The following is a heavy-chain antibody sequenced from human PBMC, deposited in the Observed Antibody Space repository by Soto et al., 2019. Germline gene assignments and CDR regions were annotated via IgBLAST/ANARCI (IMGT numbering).Heavy chain of an antibody. V-gene: IGHV3-30*18. J-gene: IGHJ6*02. Sequence: GGSLRLSCAASGFTFISYGMHWVRQAPGKGLKWVAVISYDGSNKYYADSVKGRFTISRDNSKNTLYLQMNSLRAEDTAVYYCAKSTGIQPPNFYYYGMDVWGQGTTVTVSS. CDR3: AKSTGIQPPNFYYYGMDV. CDR2: ISYDGSNK. CDR1: GFTFISYG. D-gene: IGHD5-18*01.